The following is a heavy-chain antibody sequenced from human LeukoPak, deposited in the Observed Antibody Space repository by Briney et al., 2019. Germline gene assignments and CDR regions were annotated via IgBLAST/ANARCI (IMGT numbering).Heavy chain of an antibody. V-gene: IGHV3-48*04. CDR3: AREGSYSAFDY. D-gene: IGHD1-26*01. Sequence: GGSLRLSCAASGFPFRSYSMNWVRQAPGKGLEWVSYISSGGATIHYADSVQGRITISRDDAKNSVYLQMNSLRAEDTAVYYCAREGSYSAFDYWGQGTLVTVSS. CDR2: ISSGGATI. J-gene: IGHJ4*02. CDR1: GFPFRSYS.